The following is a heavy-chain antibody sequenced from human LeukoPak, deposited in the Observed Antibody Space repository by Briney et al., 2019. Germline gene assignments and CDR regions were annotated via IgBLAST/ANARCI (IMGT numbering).Heavy chain of an antibody. V-gene: IGHV1-69*06. Sequence: SVKVSCKASGGTFSSYAISWVRQAPGQGLEWMGGIIPIFGTANYAQKFQGRVTITADKSTSTAYMELSSLRSEGTAVYYCARQGIYYYDSGDYWGQGTLVTVSS. CDR3: ARQGIYYYDSGDY. J-gene: IGHJ4*02. CDR1: GGTFSSYA. CDR2: IIPIFGTA. D-gene: IGHD3-22*01.